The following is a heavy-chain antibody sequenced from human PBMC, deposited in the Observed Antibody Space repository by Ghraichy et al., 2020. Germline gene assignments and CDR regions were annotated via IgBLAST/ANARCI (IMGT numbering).Heavy chain of an antibody. J-gene: IGHJ4*02. CDR3: AREKYGDYDYYFDY. D-gene: IGHD4-17*01. CDR2: INWNGGST. Sequence: ETLSLTCAASGFTFDDYGMSWVRQAPGKGLEWVSGINWNGGSTGYADSVKGRFTISRDNAKNSLYLQMNSLRAEDTALYYCAREKYGDYDYYFDYWGQGTLVTVSS. CDR1: GFTFDDYG. V-gene: IGHV3-20*04.